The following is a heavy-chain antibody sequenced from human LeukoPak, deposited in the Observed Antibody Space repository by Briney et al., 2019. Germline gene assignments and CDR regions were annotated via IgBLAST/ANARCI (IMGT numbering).Heavy chain of an antibody. Sequence: ASVKVSCKASGYTFTSYGISWVRQAPGQGLEWMGWISAYNGNTNYAQKLQGRITMTTDTSTSTAYMELRSLRSDDTAVYYCARDLEIGVVPARGSIWFDPWGQGTLVTVSS. CDR3: ARDLEIGVVPARGSIWFDP. CDR2: ISAYNGNT. D-gene: IGHD2-2*03. CDR1: GYTFTSYG. V-gene: IGHV1-18*01. J-gene: IGHJ5*02.